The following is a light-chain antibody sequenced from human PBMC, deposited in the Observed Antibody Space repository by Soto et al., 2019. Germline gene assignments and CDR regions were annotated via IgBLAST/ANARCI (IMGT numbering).Light chain of an antibody. CDR3: QQYGSSLGWT. CDR2: GAS. Sequence: EIVLTQSPGTLSLSPGERATLSSRASQSVSSSYLAWYQQKPGQAPRLLIYGASSRATGIPDRFSGSGSGTDFTLTISRLEPEDFAVYYCQQYGSSLGWTFGQGTKVEIK. J-gene: IGKJ1*01. CDR1: QSVSSSY. V-gene: IGKV3-20*01.